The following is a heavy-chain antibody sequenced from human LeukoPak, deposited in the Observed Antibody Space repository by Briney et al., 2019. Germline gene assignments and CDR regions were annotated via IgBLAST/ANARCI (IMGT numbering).Heavy chain of an antibody. CDR1: GFTFSSYA. Sequence: GGSLRLSCAASGFTFSSYAMHWVRLAPGKGLEWVAVISDDGSNKYYADSVKGRFTICRDNSKNTLYRQMNSLRAEDTAVYSGARAREPEGSGSYYTYYYYGMDVWGQGTTVTVSS. CDR3: ARAREPEGSGSYYTYYYYGMDV. J-gene: IGHJ6*02. CDR2: ISDDGSNK. V-gene: IGHV3-30-3*01. D-gene: IGHD3-10*01.